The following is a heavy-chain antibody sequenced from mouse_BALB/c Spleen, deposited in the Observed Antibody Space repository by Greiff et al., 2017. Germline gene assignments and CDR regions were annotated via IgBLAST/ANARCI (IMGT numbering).Heavy chain of an antibody. CDR2: ISSGGSYT. D-gene: IGHD2-1*01. Sequence: EVQRVESGGGLVKPGGSLKLSCAASGFTFSSYAMSWVRQSPEKRLEWVAEISSGGSYTYYPDTVTGRFTISRDNAKNTLYLEMSSLRSEDTAMYCCARLGGNYWFAYWGQGTLVTVSA. V-gene: IGHV5-9-4*01. J-gene: IGHJ3*01. CDR3: ARLGGNYWFAY. CDR1: GFTFSSYA.